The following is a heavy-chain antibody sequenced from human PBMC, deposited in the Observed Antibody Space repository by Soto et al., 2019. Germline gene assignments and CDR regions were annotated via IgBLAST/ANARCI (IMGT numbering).Heavy chain of an antibody. CDR2: IYYSGST. Sequence: SETLSLTCTVSGGSISSSSYYWGWIRQPPGKGLEWIGSIYYSGSTYYNPSLKSRVTISVDTSKNQFSLKLSSVTAADTAVYYCARQGRDYYGSGSYYFVFDYWGQGTLVTVSS. D-gene: IGHD3-10*01. V-gene: IGHV4-39*01. CDR3: ARQGRDYYGSGSYYFVFDY. J-gene: IGHJ4*02. CDR1: GGSISSSSYY.